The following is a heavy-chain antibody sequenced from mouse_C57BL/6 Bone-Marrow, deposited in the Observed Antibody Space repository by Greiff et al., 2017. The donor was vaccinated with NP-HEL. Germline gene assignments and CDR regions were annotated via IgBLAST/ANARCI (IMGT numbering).Heavy chain of an antibody. Sequence: EVQLQQSGPELVKPGASVKISCKASGYSFTGYYMHWVKQSHGNILDWIGYIYPYNGVSSYNQKFKGKATLTVDKSSSTAYMELRSLTSEDSAVYYCARPPYDGNYHYYAMDYWGQGTSVTVSS. V-gene: IGHV1-31*01. D-gene: IGHD2-10*01. J-gene: IGHJ4*01. CDR1: GYSFTGYY. CDR3: ARPPYDGNYHYYAMDY. CDR2: IYPYNGVS.